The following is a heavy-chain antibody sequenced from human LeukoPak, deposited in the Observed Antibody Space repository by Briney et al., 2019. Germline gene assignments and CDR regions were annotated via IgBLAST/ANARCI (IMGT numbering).Heavy chain of an antibody. D-gene: IGHD2-15*01. CDR3: ARDYCRDVSCSIRWFDP. J-gene: IGHJ5*02. Sequence: GGSLRLSCVASGFIVSSNFMSWVRQAPGKGLEWVSVIYSAGDTYYADSVKGRFTISRDNFKNTLYLQMNSLRTDDSAVYYCARDYCRDVSCSIRWFDPWGQGTLVTVSS. CDR2: IYSAGDT. CDR1: GFIVSSNF. V-gene: IGHV3-66*02.